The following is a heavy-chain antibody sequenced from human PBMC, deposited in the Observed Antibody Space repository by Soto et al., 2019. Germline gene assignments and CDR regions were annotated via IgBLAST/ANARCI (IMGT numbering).Heavy chain of an antibody. D-gene: IGHD3-10*01. J-gene: IGHJ5*02. CDR3: ARVPPGASWFDP. CDR2: IYYSGST. Sequence: SETLSLTCTVSGGSISSGGYYWSWIRQHPGKGLEWIGYIYYSGSTYYNPSLKSRVTISVGTSKNQFSLKLSSVTAADTAVYYCARVPPGASWFDPWGQGTLVTVSS. V-gene: IGHV4-31*03. CDR1: GGSISSGGYY.